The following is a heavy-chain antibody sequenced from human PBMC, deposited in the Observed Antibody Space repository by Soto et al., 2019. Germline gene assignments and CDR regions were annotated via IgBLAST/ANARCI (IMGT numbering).Heavy chain of an antibody. D-gene: IGHD6-19*01. CDR1: GFTFSSYD. V-gene: IGHV3-13*01. CDR3: ARVGHSSGWYGAFDI. Sequence: GGSLRLSCAASGFTFSSYDMHWVRQATGKGLEWVSAIGTAGDTYYPGSVKGRFTISRENAKNSLYLQMNSLRAGDTAVYCCARVGHSSGWYGAFDIWGQGTMVTVSS. J-gene: IGHJ3*02. CDR2: IGTAGDT.